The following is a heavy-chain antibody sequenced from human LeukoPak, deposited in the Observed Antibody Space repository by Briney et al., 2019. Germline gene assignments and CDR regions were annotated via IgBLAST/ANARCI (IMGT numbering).Heavy chain of an antibody. CDR3: TTGTDIVVVPAAIAFDY. Sequence: GGSLRLSCAASGFTFSNAWMSWVRQAPGKGLEWVGRIKSKTDGGTTDYAAPVKGRFTISRDDSKNTLYLQMNSLKTEDTAVYYCTTGTDIVVVPAAIAFDYWGQGTLVTVPS. D-gene: IGHD2-2*01. V-gene: IGHV3-15*01. CDR2: IKSKTDGGTT. CDR1: GFTFSNAW. J-gene: IGHJ4*02.